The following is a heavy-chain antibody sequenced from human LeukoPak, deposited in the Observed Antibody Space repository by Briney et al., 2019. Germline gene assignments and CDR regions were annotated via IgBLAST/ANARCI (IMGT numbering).Heavy chain of an antibody. Sequence: ASVKVSCKASGGTFSSYAISWVRQAPGQGLEWMGIINPSGGSTSYAQKFQGRVTMTRDTSTSTVYMELSSLRSEDTAVYYCARETSGKGSGYYLRLGSYYGMDVWGQGTTVTVSS. J-gene: IGHJ6*02. CDR1: GGTFSSYA. D-gene: IGHD3-22*01. CDR3: ARETSGKGSGYYLRLGSYYGMDV. CDR2: INPSGGST. V-gene: IGHV1-46*01.